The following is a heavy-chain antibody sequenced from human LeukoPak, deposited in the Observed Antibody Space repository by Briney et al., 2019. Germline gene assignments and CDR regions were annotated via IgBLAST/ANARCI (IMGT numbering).Heavy chain of an antibody. D-gene: IGHD3-9*01. CDR3: ASAGLRYFDWPGYPSDY. J-gene: IGHJ4*02. V-gene: IGHV3-66*01. CDR1: GFTVSSNY. Sequence: GGSLRLSCAASGFTVSSNYMSWVRQAPGKGLEWVSVIYSGGSTYYADPVKGRFTISRDNSKNTLYLQMNSLRAEDTAVYYCASAGLRYFDWPGYPSDYWGQGTLVTVSS. CDR2: IYSGGST.